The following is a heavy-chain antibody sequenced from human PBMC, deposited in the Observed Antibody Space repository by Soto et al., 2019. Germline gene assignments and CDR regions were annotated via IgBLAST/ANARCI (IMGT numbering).Heavy chain of an antibody. J-gene: IGHJ3*02. V-gene: IGHV4-31*03. CDR2: IYYSTST. CDR3: ARAPRSLGGGAFDI. D-gene: IGHD3-16*01. Sequence: QVQLQESGPGLVKPSQTLSLTCTVSGGSISSGADYWTWIRQHPGKGLEWIGDIYYSTSTYYNPSLKSRLTISVDTSKNQFSLKLSSVTAADTAVYYCARAPRSLGGGAFDIWGQGTMVTVSS. CDR1: GGSISSGADY.